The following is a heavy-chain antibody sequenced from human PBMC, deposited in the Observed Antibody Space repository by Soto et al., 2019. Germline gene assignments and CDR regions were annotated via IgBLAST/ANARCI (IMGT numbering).Heavy chain of an antibody. J-gene: IGHJ4*02. CDR3: AREETTVVAAATLDY. Sequence: EVRLVESGGGLVQPGGSLRLSCAASGFTFYSYSMNWVRQAQGKGLEWVAYISIGSNRIYYADSVKGRFTISRDNAKTSLYLQLNSLRAEDTAVYYCAREETTVVAAATLDYWGQGTLVTVSS. V-gene: IGHV3-48*01. D-gene: IGHD2-15*01. CDR1: GFTFYSYS. CDR2: ISIGSNRI.